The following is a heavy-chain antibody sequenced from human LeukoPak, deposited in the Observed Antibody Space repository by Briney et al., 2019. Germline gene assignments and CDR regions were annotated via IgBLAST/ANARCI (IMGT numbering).Heavy chain of an antibody. J-gene: IGHJ6*03. CDR2: FDPEDGET. CDR3: ARGAARQTNPYYYYMDV. Sequence: ASVKVSCKVSGYTLTELSMHWVRQAPGKGLEWMGGFDPEDGETIYAQKFQGRVTMTEDTSTDTAYMELSSLRSEDTAVYYCARGAARQTNPYYYYMDVWGKGTTVTVSS. D-gene: IGHD6-6*01. V-gene: IGHV1-24*01. CDR1: GYTLTELS.